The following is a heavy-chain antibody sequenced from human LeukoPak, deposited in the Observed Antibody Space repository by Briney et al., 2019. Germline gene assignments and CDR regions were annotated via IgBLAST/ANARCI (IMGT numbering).Heavy chain of an antibody. D-gene: IGHD6-19*01. J-gene: IGHJ4*02. CDR2: ISWNSGSI. CDR1: GFTFDDYA. CDR3: AKGSMYRGAVAGTY. Sequence: GGSLRLSCAASGFTFDDYAMHWVRQAPRKGLEWVSGISWNSGSIGYADSVKGRFTISRDNAKNSLYLQMNSLRAEDTALYYCAKGSMYRGAVAGTYWGQGTLVTVSS. V-gene: IGHV3-9*01.